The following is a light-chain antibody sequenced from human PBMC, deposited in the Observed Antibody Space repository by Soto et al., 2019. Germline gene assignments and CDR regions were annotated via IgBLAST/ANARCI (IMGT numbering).Light chain of an antibody. CDR1: QSVSSY. CDR2: DAS. CDR3: QQRSNWPT. Sequence: IGATPTPATLSLSPRARATLSCRASQSVSSYLAWYQQKPGQAPRLLIYDASNRATGIPARFSGSGSGTDFTLTISSLEPEDFAVYYCQQRSNWPTFGQGSKVEIK. V-gene: IGKV3-11*01. J-gene: IGKJ1*01.